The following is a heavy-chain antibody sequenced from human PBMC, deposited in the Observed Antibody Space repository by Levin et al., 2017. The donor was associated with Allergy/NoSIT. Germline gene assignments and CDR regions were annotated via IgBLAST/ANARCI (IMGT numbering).Heavy chain of an antibody. Sequence: PGGSLRLSCAASGFTFSSYSMNWVRQAPGKGLEWVSSISSSSSYIYYADSVKGRFTISRDNAKNSLYLQMNSLRAEDTAVYYCARANGDYEGPLYWGQGTLVTVSS. CDR1: GFTFSSYS. CDR3: ARANGDYEGPLY. J-gene: IGHJ4*02. D-gene: IGHD4-17*01. CDR2: ISSSSSYI. V-gene: IGHV3-21*01.